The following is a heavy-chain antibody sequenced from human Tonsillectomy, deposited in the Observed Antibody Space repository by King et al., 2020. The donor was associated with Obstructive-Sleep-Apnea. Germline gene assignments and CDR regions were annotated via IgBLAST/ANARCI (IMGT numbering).Heavy chain of an antibody. CDR3: ARHRGVEDYGGYGDYFDY. V-gene: IGHV4-59*08. CDR1: GGSISNYY. Sequence: QLQESGPGLVKPSETLSLTCTVSGGSISNYYWSWIRQPPGKGLEWIGYMYYSGNTNFNPSLKSRVTTSADTSKIQISLRLSSVTAADTAVYYCARHRGVEDYGGYGDYFDYWGQGTLVTVSS. D-gene: IGHD5-12*01. J-gene: IGHJ4*02. CDR2: MYYSGNT.